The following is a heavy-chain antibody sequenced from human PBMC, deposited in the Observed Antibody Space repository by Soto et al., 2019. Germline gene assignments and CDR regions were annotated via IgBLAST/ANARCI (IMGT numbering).Heavy chain of an antibody. V-gene: IGHV3-74*01. CDR2: IPSDGRDV. Sequence: PGGSLRLSCEASGFNFRDFWMHWVRQPPGKGPEWVSNIPSDGRDVSYADSVRGRFTISRDDARNTLYLQMSDLSVEDTAIYYCTRDDSGLGIDYWGQGTQVTVSS. CDR1: GFNFRDFW. D-gene: IGHD1-26*01. CDR3: TRDDSGLGIDY. J-gene: IGHJ4*02.